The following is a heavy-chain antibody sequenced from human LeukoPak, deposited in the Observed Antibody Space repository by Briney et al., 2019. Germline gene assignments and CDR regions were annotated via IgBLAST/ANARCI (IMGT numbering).Heavy chain of an antibody. J-gene: IGHJ3*02. V-gene: IGHV4-34*01. D-gene: IGHD2-15*01. Sequence: KASETLSLTCTVVSASFSGYYWTWVRQPPGKGREWLTEIKHNGNTNYNPSLKSRVTISVDTSKDQFSLKLSSVTAADTAVYYCARHGLVAARHAFDIWGQGTMGTVS. CDR2: IKHNGNT. CDR1: SASFSGYY. CDR3: ARHGLVAARHAFDI.